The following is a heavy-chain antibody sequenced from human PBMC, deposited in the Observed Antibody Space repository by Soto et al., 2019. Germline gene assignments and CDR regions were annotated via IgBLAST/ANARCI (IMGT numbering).Heavy chain of an antibody. CDR1: GFSFSTYA. Sequence: EVQLLESGGGLVQPGGSLRLSCAASGFSFSTYAMTWVRQAPGKGLEWVSTITPSGGNTYYADSVKVRFTITRDNSENTLYLHMYSLRAEDTAVYYCAGRYCPNGVCYTNYYYYMDIWGEGTTVTVSS. D-gene: IGHD2-8*01. V-gene: IGHV3-23*01. CDR2: ITPSGGNT. CDR3: AGRYCPNGVCYTNYYYYMDI. J-gene: IGHJ6*03.